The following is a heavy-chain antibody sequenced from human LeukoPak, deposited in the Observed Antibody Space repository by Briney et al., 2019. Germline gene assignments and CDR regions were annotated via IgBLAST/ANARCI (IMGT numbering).Heavy chain of an antibody. CDR3: ARGRRYSSSWRLFDP. J-gene: IGHJ5*02. D-gene: IGHD6-13*01. V-gene: IGHV4-34*01. CDR1: GGSFSGYY. Sequence: PSETLSLTCAVYGGSFSGYYWSWIRQPPGKGLEWIGEINHSGSTNYNPSLKSRVTISVDTSKNQFSLKLSPVTAADTAVYYCARGRRYSSSWRLFDPWGQGTLVTVSS. CDR2: INHSGST.